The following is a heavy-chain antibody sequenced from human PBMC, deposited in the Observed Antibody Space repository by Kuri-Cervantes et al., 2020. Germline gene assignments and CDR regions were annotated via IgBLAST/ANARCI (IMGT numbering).Heavy chain of an antibody. CDR2: ISAYNGNT. CDR1: GYTFTSYG. CDR3: ARGDPGYSYGFYYYYYGMDV. D-gene: IGHD5-18*01. V-gene: IGHV1-18*01. Sequence: ASVKVSCKASGYTFTSYGISWVRQAPGQGLEWMGWISAYNGNTNYAQKHQGRVTMTTDTSTSTAYMELRSLRSDDTAVYYCARGDPGYSYGFYYYYYGMDVWGQGTTVTVSS. J-gene: IGHJ6*02.